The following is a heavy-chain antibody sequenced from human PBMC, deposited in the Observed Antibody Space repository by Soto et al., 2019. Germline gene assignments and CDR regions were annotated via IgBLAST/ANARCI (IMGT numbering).Heavy chain of an antibody. CDR2: IIPTLGKA. V-gene: IGHV1-69*02. Sequence: SVKVSCKASGGTFSSYTVTWVRQAPGQGLEWMGRIIPTLGKANYAQKFQGRVTITADNSSSTVNMELSSLRSEDTAVYYCASSRGYTYGSYYYYGMDVWGQGTTVTVSS. D-gene: IGHD3-10*01. CDR3: ASSRGYTYGSYYYYGMDV. J-gene: IGHJ6*02. CDR1: GGTFSSYT.